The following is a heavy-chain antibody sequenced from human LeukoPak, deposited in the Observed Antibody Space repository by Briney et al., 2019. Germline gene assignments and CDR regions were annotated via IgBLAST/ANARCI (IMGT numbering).Heavy chain of an antibody. Sequence: GGSLRLSCAASGFTFSSYGMHRVRQAPGKGLEWVAVIWYDGSNKYYADSVKGRFTISRDNSKNTLYLQMNSLRAEDTAVYYCARDGGSSGYYYYFDYWGQGTLVTVSS. D-gene: IGHD3-22*01. J-gene: IGHJ4*02. V-gene: IGHV3-33*01. CDR2: IWYDGSNK. CDR3: ARDGGSSGYYYYFDY. CDR1: GFTFSSYG.